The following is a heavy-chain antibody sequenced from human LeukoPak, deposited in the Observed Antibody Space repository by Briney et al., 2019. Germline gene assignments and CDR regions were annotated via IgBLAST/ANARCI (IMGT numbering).Heavy chain of an antibody. CDR1: GFTFSDYY. D-gene: IGHD1-1*01. CDR3: ARDRTRETFDY. V-gene: IGHV3-11*04. CDR2: ISSGGNTI. Sequence: GGSLRLSCAASGFTFSDYYMSWIRQPPGKGLEWVSFISSGGNTINYADSMKGRFTISRDNAKNSLYLQMNSLRAEDTAVYYCARDRTRETFDYWGRGTLVTVSS. J-gene: IGHJ4*02.